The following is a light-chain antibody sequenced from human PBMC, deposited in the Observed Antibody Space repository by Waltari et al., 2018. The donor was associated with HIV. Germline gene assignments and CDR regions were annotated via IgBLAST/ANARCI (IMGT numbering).Light chain of an antibody. V-gene: IGLV7-43*01. CDR3: LLYYGGAQV. J-gene: IGLJ3*02. CDR1: TGAVTSGFY. Sequence: QAVVTQEPSLTVSPGGTVTPTCASSTGAVTSGFYPNWFQQKPGQAPRPLSYSTSTKHSWTPARFSGALLGGKAALTLSSVQPEDEADYYCLLYYGGAQVFGGGTKLTVL. CDR2: STS.